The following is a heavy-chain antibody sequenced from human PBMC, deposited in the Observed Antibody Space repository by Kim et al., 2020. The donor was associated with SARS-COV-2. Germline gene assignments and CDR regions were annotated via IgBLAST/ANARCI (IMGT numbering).Heavy chain of an antibody. V-gene: IGHV4-38-2*02. CDR3: ARSSSSWGRGTDY. D-gene: IGHD6-13*01. Sequence: SETLSLTCTVSGYSISSGYYWGWIRQPPGKGLEWIGSTYHSGSTYYNPSLKSRVTISVDTSKDQFSLKLSSVTAADTAVYYCARSSSSWGRGTDYWGQGTLVTGSS. CDR1: GYSISSGYY. J-gene: IGHJ4*02. CDR2: TYHSGST.